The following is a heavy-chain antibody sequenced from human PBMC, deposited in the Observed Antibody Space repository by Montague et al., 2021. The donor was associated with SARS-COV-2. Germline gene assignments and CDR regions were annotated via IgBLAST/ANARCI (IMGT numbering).Heavy chain of an antibody. Sequence: SLRLSCAASGFTFKDYYMSWIRQAPGKGLEWISYISGSRSYTNYADSVKGRFTISRDNAKNSLFLQMNDLRVEDSAVYFCARDIYYYETSRYYTDFWGQGILVSVSS. J-gene: IGHJ4*02. V-gene: IGHV3-11*05. CDR1: GFTFKDYY. CDR2: ISGSRSYT. CDR3: ARDIYYYETSRYYTDF. D-gene: IGHD3-22*01.